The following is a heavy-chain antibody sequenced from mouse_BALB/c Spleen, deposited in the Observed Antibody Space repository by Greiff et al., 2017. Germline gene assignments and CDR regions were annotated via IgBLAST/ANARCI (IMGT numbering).Heavy chain of an antibody. J-gene: IGHJ2*01. D-gene: IGHD2-14*01. V-gene: IGHV1S81*02. CDR1: GYTFTSYW. CDR3: ARDRDDGRRFFDY. CDR2: INPSNGRT. Sequence: QVQLQQPGAELVKPGASVKLSCKASGYTFTSYWMHWVKQRPGQGLEWIGEINPSNGRTNYNEKFKSKATLTVDNSSSTAYMQLSSLTSEDSAVYYCARDRDDGRRFFDYWGQGTTLTVSS.